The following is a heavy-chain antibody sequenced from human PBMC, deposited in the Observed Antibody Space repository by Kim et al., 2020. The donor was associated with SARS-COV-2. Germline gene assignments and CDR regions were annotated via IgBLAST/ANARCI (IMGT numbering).Heavy chain of an antibody. CDR3: TREEDGIDV. V-gene: IGHV3-49*02. CDR2: GTT. Sequence: GTTEYASSVKGRFTISRDDYKSIAYLQMNSLKTEDTAVYYCTREEDGIDVWGQGTTVTVSS. J-gene: IGHJ6*02.